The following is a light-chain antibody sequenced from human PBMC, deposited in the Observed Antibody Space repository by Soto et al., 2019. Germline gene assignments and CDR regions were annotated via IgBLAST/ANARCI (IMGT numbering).Light chain of an antibody. CDR1: KSDIGVYDF. CDR3: KSYAGSNTYV. V-gene: IGLV2-8*01. Sequence: QSVLTQPPSASGSPGQSVTISCTGTKSDIGVYDFVSWYQHHPGKAPRLIIYEVVQRPSGVPDRFSGSKSGNTASLTVSGLQAADEAEDFCKSYAGSNTYVFGSGTKLTVL. J-gene: IGLJ1*01. CDR2: EVV.